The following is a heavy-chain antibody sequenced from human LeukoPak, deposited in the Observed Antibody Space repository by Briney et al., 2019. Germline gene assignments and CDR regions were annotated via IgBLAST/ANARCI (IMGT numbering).Heavy chain of an antibody. CDR2: IAHHGNNK. J-gene: IGHJ4*02. D-gene: IGHD2-8*02. CDR1: GFTFSNSA. Sequence: PGRSLRLSCGASGFTFSNSAMHWPRQGPSKGLEWVAYIAHHGNNKYYADSVKGRFTISRDNSKGSLYLQMSSLRADDTAVYYCAKDGSWSCTDWGQGTLVRVSS. CDR3: AKDGSWSCTD. V-gene: IGHV3-30*02.